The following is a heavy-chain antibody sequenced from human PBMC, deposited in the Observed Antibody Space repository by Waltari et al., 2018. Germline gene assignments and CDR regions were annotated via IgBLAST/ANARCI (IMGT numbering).Heavy chain of an antibody. V-gene: IGHV4-30-2*01. CDR1: GGSISSGGYS. J-gene: IGHJ5*02. CDR2: IYHSGST. D-gene: IGHD3-22*01. CDR3: ARETDSSGYHNWFDP. Sequence: QLQLQESGSGLVKPSQTLSLTCAVSGGSISSGGYSWSWIRQPPGKGLEWIGYIYHSGSTYYNPSLKSRVTISVDRSKNQFSLKLSSVTAADTAVYYCARETDSSGYHNWFDPWGQGTLVTVSS.